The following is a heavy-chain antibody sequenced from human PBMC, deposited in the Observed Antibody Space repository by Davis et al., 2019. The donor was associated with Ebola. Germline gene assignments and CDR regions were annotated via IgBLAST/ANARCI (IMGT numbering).Heavy chain of an antibody. CDR3: ARGGYGSSVPDY. CDR1: GDTFSGHW. V-gene: IGHV3-7*03. Sequence: GGSLRLSCTASGASGDTFSGHWMNWFRQAPGKGLEWVARIKQSGVDKDYMDSVRGRFTISRDNAKNSLYLQMNSLRVEDTAFYHCARGGYGSSVPDYWGQRTLVTVSS. D-gene: IGHD3-10*01. J-gene: IGHJ4*02. CDR2: IKQSGVDK.